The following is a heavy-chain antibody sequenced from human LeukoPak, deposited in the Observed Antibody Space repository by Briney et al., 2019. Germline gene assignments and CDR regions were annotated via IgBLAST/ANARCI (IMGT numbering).Heavy chain of an antibody. Sequence: GGSLRLSCAASGFTFNNYAMTWVRQAPGRSLEWVSTIGGAGGGTFYAGSVKGRFTISRDKPKSTLYLQMDSLRPEDTGIYYCTRGGDTTFSDYWGQGALVIVSS. J-gene: IGHJ4*02. CDR3: TRGGDTTFSDY. V-gene: IGHV3-23*01. CDR1: GFTFNNYA. D-gene: IGHD2/OR15-2a*01. CDR2: IGGAGGGT.